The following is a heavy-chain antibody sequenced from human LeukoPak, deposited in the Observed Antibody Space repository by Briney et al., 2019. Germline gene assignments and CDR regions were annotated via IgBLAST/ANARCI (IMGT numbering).Heavy chain of an antibody. CDR1: GGSISSYY. CDR3: ARHFEYQLPYEGPYNWFDP. J-gene: IGHJ5*02. Sequence: PSETLSLTCTVSGGSISSYYWSWIRQPPGKGLEWIGYIYYSGSTNYNPSLKSRVTISVDTSKNQFSLKLSSVTAADTAVYYCARHFEYQLPYEGPYNWFDPWGQGTLVTVSS. CDR2: IYYSGST. V-gene: IGHV4-59*01. D-gene: IGHD2-2*01.